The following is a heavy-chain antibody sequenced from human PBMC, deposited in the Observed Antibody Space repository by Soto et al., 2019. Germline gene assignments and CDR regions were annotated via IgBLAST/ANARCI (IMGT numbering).Heavy chain of an antibody. CDR2: ISGSGFKK. Sequence: GTLSLSSAASGFIFEKFGMSCVLQAPGKGLEWISSISGSGFKKYYADSVKGRFTISRDNSKSTVYLELNNLSAEDTAVYHCAKNQGVELVPLATVDWFDPWGQGSVVTVSS. CDR1: GFIFEKFG. D-gene: IGHD1-26*01. CDR3: AKNQGVELVPLATVDWFDP. J-gene: IGHJ5*02. V-gene: IGHV3-23*01.